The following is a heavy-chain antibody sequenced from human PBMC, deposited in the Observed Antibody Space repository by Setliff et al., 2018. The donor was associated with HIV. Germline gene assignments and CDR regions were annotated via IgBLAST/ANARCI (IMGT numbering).Heavy chain of an antibody. Sequence: SETLSLTCSVSGGSISSSSDYWGWIRQPPGKGLEWIGSIYYSGSIYYNPSLKSRVTISVDTPNNPFSLRLSSVTAADTALYYCARQNSGGGVGLYYFDYWGQGTLVTVSS. V-gene: IGHV4-39*01. J-gene: IGHJ4*02. CDR1: GGSISSSSDY. CDR3: ARQNSGGGVGLYYFDY. CDR2: IYYSGSI. D-gene: IGHD3-16*01.